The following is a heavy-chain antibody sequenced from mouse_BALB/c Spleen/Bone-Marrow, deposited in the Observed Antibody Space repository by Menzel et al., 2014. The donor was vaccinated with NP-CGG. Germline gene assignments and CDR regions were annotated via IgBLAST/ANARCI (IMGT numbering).Heavy chain of an antibody. CDR3: ARGRTTVVSDY. Sequence: QVQLQQSGAEPVKPGASVKLSCKASGYTFTSYWMHWVKQRPGQGLEWVGEINPSNGRTNYNEKFKSKATLTVDKSSSTAYMQLSSLTSEDSAVYYCARGRTTVVSDYWGQGTSLTVSS. D-gene: IGHD1-1*01. CDR2: INPSNGRT. CDR1: GYTFTSYW. V-gene: IGHV1S81*02. J-gene: IGHJ2*02.